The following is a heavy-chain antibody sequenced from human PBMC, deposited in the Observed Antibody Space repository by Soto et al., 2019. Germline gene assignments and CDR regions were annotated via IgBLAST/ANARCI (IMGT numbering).Heavy chain of an antibody. CDR2: ISGSGGST. Sequence: GGSLRLSCAASGFTFSSYAMSGVRQAPGKGLEWVSAISGSGGSTYYADSVKGRFTISRDNSKNTLYLQMNSLRAEDTAVYYCAKDRSGSYYYFDYWGQGTLVTVSS. D-gene: IGHD1-26*01. CDR1: GFTFSSYA. V-gene: IGHV3-23*01. CDR3: AKDRSGSYYYFDY. J-gene: IGHJ4*02.